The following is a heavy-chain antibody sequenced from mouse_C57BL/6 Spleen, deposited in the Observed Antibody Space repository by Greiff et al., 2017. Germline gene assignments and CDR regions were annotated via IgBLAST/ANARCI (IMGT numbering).Heavy chain of an antibody. CDR1: GFTFTDYG. CDR3: ARQDSKGAMDY. D-gene: IGHD2-5*01. J-gene: IGHJ4*01. Sequence: EVQRVESGGGLVQPGASLKLSCAASGFTFTDYGMAWVRQAPRKGPEWVAFISNLAYSIYYADNVTGRFTISRENAKNTLYLEMSSLMSEDTAMYYCARQDSKGAMDYWGQGTSVTVSS. V-gene: IGHV5-15*01. CDR2: ISNLAYSI.